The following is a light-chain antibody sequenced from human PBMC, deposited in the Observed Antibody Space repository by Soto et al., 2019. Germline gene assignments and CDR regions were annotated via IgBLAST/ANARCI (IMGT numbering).Light chain of an antibody. V-gene: IGKV3D-15*01. CDR3: QQYSNWPRT. J-gene: IGKJ1*01. Sequence: EIVLTQSPGTLSVSPGDRVTLSCRASQSISINLAWYQHKPGQAPRLLIHAGSTRATGIPARISGSGSGTEFTLTISSLQSEDFAVYYCQQYSNWPRTFGQGTKVDIK. CDR1: QSISIN. CDR2: AGS.